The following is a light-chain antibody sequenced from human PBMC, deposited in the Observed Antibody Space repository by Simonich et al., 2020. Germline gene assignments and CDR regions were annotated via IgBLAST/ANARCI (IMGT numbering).Light chain of an antibody. CDR2: WAS. J-gene: IGKJ1*01. CDR1: QSVLYSSNNKNY. CDR3: QQYYSTRT. V-gene: IGKV4-1*01. Sequence: DIVMTQSPDSLAVSLGERATINCKSSQSVLYSSNNKNYLAWYQQKPGQPPKPLIYWASTRESGVPDRFSGSGSGTDFTLTISSLQAEDVAGYYCQQYYSTRTFGQGTKVEIK.